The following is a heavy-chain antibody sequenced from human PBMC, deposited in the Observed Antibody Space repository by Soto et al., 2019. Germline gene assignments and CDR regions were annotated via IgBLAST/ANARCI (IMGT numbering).Heavy chain of an antibody. J-gene: IGHJ4*02. Sequence: PGGSLRLSCAASGFTFSNSAMHWVRQAPGKGLEYVSAITSNGGATYYADSVKGRFTISRDNSKNTLYLQMGSLRADDMAVYYCARNNYGYDYWGQGTLVTVSS. D-gene: IGHD5-18*01. CDR2: ITSNGGAT. CDR1: GFTFSNSA. CDR3: ARNNYGYDY. V-gene: IGHV3-64*02.